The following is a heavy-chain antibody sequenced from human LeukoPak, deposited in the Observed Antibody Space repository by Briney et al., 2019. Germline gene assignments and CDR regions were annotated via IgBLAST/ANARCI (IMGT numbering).Heavy chain of an antibody. V-gene: IGHV4-34*01. CDR2: INHSGST. D-gene: IGHD2-2*01. CDR1: GGSFSGYY. CDR3: AREGVVVPAARGDYYGMDV. J-gene: IGHJ6*02. Sequence: SETLSLTCAVYGGSFSGYYWSWIRQPPGKGLEWIGEINHSGSTNYNPSLKSRVTISVDTSKNQFSLQLSSVTAADTAVYYCAREGVVVPAARGDYYGMDVWGQGTTVTVSS.